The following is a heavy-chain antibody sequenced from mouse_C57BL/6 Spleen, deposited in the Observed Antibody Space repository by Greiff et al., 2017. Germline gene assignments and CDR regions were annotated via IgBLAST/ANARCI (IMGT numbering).Heavy chain of an antibody. V-gene: IGHV1-22*01. CDR1: GYTFTDYN. Sequence: EVQLQQSGPELVQPGASVKMSCKASGYTFTDYNMHWVKQSHGKSLEWIGYINPNNGGTSYNQKFKGKATLTVNKSSSTAYMELRSLTSEDSAVYYCAITTVVAFYAMDDWGQGTSVTVSS. CDR2: INPNNGGT. J-gene: IGHJ4*01. D-gene: IGHD1-1*01. CDR3: AITTVVAFYAMDD.